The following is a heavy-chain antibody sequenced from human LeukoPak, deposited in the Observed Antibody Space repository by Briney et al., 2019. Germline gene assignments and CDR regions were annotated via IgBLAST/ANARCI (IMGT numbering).Heavy chain of an antibody. V-gene: IGHV3-74*01. CDR2: INSDGSST. J-gene: IGHJ5*02. CDR1: GFIFSRYI. Sequence: PGGSLRLSCAASGFIFSRYIMHWVRHAPGKGLVWVSRINSDGSSTSYADSVKGRFTISRDNAKKTLYLQMNSLRGADTAVYYCARGEGNWFDPWGQGTLVTVSS. CDR3: ARGEGNWFDP.